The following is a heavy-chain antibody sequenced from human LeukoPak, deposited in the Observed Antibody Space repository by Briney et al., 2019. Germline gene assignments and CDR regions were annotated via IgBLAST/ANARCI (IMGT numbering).Heavy chain of an antibody. Sequence: GGSLRLSCAASGFTFSSYWMHWVRQAPEKGLVWFSRINSDGISTSYADSVKGRFTISRDNAKNTLYLQMNSLRAEDTAVYYCARARGIAVAGHYYYYYYMDVWGKGTTVTVSS. V-gene: IGHV3-74*01. CDR3: ARARGIAVAGHYYYYYYMDV. D-gene: IGHD6-19*01. J-gene: IGHJ6*03. CDR1: GFTFSSYW. CDR2: INSDGIST.